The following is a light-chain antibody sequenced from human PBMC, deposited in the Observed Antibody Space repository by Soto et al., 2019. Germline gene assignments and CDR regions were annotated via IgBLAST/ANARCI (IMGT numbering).Light chain of an antibody. V-gene: IGKV1-5*03. Sequence: DIQMTQSPSTLSASVGDRVTITCRASQSISHWLAWYQQKPGKAPKLRIYEASSLGSGVPSRFSGSGSGTEFTLTSRSLQPDDFATYYCQQYNSYWTFGQGTKVEIK. CDR2: EAS. J-gene: IGKJ1*01. CDR1: QSISHW. CDR3: QQYNSYWT.